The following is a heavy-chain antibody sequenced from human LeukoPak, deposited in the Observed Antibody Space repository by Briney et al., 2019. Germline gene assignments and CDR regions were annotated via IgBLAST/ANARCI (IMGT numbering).Heavy chain of an antibody. D-gene: IGHD6-19*01. CDR2: MYIGGRT. CDR1: GGSISSYY. CDR3: AREGIAVADTYYYYYMDV. Sequence: SSETLSLTCTVSGGSISSYYWNWIRQAAGKGLEWIGRMYIGGRTTYNPSLKSRVTISLETTENQFSLRLRSVTAADTAVYYCAREGIAVADTYYYYYMDVWGKGTWVTVSS. J-gene: IGHJ6*03. V-gene: IGHV4-4*07.